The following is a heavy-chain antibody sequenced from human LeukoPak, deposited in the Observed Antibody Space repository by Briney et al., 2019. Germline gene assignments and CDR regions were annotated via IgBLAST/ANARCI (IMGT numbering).Heavy chain of an antibody. CDR2: IYYSGST. Sequence: SETLSLTCTVSGGSISSSSYYWGWIRQPPGKGLEWIGSIYYSGSTYYNPSLKSRVTISVDTSKNQFSLKLSSVTAADTAVYYCARDCLGGSLYYYYYGMDVWGQGTTVTVSS. CDR1: GGSISSSSYY. CDR3: ARDCLGGSLYYYYYGMDV. J-gene: IGHJ6*02. V-gene: IGHV4-39*07. D-gene: IGHD3-16*01.